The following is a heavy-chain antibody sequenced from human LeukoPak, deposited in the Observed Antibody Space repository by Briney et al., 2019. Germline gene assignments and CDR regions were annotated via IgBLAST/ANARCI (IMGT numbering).Heavy chain of an antibody. J-gene: IGHJ6*02. CDR2: ISYDGSNK. D-gene: IGHD6-13*01. CDR3: AKEEIAAAGTYYYYGMDV. CDR1: GFTFSSCG. Sequence: QAGRSLRLSCAASGFTFSSCGMHWVRQAPGKGLEWVAVISYDGSNKYYADSVKGRFTISRDNSKNTLYLQMNSLRAEDTAVYYCAKEEIAAAGTYYYYGMDVWGQGTTVTVSS. V-gene: IGHV3-30*18.